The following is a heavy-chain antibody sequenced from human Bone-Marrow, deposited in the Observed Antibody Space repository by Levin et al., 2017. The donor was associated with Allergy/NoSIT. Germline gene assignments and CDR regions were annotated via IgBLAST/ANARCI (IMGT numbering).Heavy chain of an antibody. Sequence: AGGSLRLSCGGSGFIFGNAWMNWVRQAPGKGLEWVGRVKSQTYGGTTDYAAPVKGRFTISRDDSKNTLYLQMNSLKTEDTAVYYCTTEPSSGMYFYGMDVWGQGTTVTVSS. D-gene: IGHD3-22*01. CDR2: VKSQTYGGTT. V-gene: IGHV3-15*07. CDR3: TTEPSSGMYFYGMDV. CDR1: GFIFGNAW. J-gene: IGHJ6*02.